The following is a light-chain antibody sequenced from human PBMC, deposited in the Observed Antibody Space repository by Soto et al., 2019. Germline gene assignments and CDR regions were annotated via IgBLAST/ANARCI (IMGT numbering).Light chain of an antibody. J-gene: IGKJ5*01. CDR2: DAS. V-gene: IGKV1-33*01. CDR1: QDISHY. CDR3: QQYDDLPIT. Sequence: DIQMTTSPASLSASVGDPVTITCQASQDISHYLNWYQQKPGKALKLLIYDASNLHPGVPSRFRGSGSGTEFSFNITRLQTEDVETYYCQQYDDLPITFGQGTRLEI.